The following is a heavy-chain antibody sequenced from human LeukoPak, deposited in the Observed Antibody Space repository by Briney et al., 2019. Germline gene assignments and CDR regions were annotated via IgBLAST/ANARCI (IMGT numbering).Heavy chain of an antibody. Sequence: GGSLRLSCAGSGFTFSSYAMSWARQAPGKGLEWVSTIIGSGVTTYYADSVKGRFTISRDNSKNTLYLQVNSLRAEDTAVYYCAKAEQWLAYFDYWGQGTLVTVSS. CDR3: AKAEQWLAYFDY. J-gene: IGHJ4*02. D-gene: IGHD6-19*01. CDR1: GFTFSSYA. V-gene: IGHV3-23*01. CDR2: IIGSGVTT.